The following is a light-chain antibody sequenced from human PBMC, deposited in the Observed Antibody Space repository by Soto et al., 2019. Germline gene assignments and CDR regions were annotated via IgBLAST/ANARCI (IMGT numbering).Light chain of an antibody. J-gene: IGKJ2*01. CDR1: QSISHN. CDR2: GVS. CDR3: QQYDNWPPYT. V-gene: IGKV3-15*01. Sequence: EIVMTQSPATLSVSPGATATLSCRASQSISHNLAWYQQKPGQAPRLLISGVSTRATGIPARFSGSGSGTEFTLTISSLQSEDFAVYYCQQYDNWPPYTFGQGTKLEIK.